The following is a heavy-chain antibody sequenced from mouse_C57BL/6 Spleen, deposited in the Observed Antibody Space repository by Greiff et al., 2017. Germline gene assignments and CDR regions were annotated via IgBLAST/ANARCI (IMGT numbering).Heavy chain of an antibody. Sequence: QVQLQQPGAELVKPGASVKLSCKASGYTFTSYWMHWVKQRPGQGLEWIGMINPDRGSTNYNEKFKSKATLTVDKSSSTAYMQLSSLASEDSAVYYCARRNYEYDVDLAYWGKGATLTVSS. CDR2: INPDRGST. J-gene: IGHJ2*01. CDR3: ARRNYEYDVDLAY. CDR1: GYTFTSYW. V-gene: IGHV1-64*01. D-gene: IGHD2-4*01.